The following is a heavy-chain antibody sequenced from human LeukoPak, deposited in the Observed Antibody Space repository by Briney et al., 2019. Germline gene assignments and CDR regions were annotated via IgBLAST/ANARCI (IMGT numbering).Heavy chain of an antibody. J-gene: IGHJ4*02. D-gene: IGHD3-10*01. CDR1: GFTFDDYA. CDR3: AKGGGDLGY. Sequence: GRSLRLSCAASGFTFDDYAMHWVRQAPGKGLEWVSGISWNSGSIGYADSVKGRFTISRDNAKNSLYLQMNSLRAEDTALYYCAKGGGDLGYWGQGTLVTVSS. V-gene: IGHV3-9*01. CDR2: ISWNSGSI.